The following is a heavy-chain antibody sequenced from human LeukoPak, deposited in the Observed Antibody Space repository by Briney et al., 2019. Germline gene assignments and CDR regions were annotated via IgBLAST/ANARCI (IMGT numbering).Heavy chain of an antibody. CDR1: GFTFSYYW. J-gene: IGHJ4*02. CDR2: ITRSSDYI. V-gene: IGHV3-21*01. Sequence: GGSLRLSCAASGFTFSYYWMSWVRQAPGKGLEWVSSITRSSDYIYYADSVKGRFTISRDNARNSLYLQMNSLRAEDTAVYYCARGVGVTPANAACYFDYWGQGTLVTVSS. CDR3: ARGVGVTPANAACYFDY. D-gene: IGHD4-23*01.